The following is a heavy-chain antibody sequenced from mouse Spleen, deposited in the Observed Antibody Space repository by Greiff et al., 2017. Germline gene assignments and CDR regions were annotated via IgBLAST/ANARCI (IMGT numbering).Heavy chain of an antibody. Sequence: VQLQQSGPVLVKPGASVKMSCKASGYTFTDYYMNWVKQSHGKSLEWIGVINPYNGGTSYNQKFKGKATLTVDKSSSTAYMELNSLTSEDSAVYYCARGYGSSMDFDVWGAGTTVTVSS. CDR3: ARGYGSSMDFDV. CDR2: INPYNGGT. D-gene: IGHD1-1*01. J-gene: IGHJ1*01. V-gene: IGHV1-19*01. CDR1: GYTFTDYY.